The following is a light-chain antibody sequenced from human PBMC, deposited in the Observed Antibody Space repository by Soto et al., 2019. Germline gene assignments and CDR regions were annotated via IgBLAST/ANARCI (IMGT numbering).Light chain of an antibody. Sequence: EIVLTQSPGTLSLSPGERATLSCRASQSVSSSYLAWYQQKPGQAPRLLIYGASTRATGIPHRFSGSGSGTDFTLTISRLEPEDFAVYYCQQYGSSPVAFGQGTKVDI. CDR2: GAS. J-gene: IGKJ1*01. CDR1: QSVSSSY. V-gene: IGKV3-20*01. CDR3: QQYGSSPVA.